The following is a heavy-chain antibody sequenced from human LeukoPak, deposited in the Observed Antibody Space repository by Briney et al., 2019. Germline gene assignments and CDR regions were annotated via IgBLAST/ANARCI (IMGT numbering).Heavy chain of an antibody. CDR1: GFTFGDYA. CDR2: IKKKDDGGTT. Sequence: GGSLRLSCITSGFTFGDYAMSWVRQAPGKGLEWVGRIKKKDDGGTTDYAAPVKGRFTISRDDSKNTLYLQMNSLKTEDTGVYYCTSDPRPIAAADIWGQGTLVTVSS. V-gene: IGHV3-15*01. J-gene: IGHJ4*02. D-gene: IGHD6-13*01. CDR3: TSDPRPIAAADI.